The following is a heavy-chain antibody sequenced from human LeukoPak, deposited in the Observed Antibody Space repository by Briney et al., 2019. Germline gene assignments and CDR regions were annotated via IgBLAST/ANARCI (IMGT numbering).Heavy chain of an antibody. D-gene: IGHD3-3*01. Sequence: GESLKISCKGSGYSFTTYWTGWGRQLPGKGLEWMGIDTRYSPSFQGQVTISADKSISTAYLQWSSLKASDTAMYYCARSGVVTFYQYMDVWGTGTTVTVSS. CDR1: GYSFTTYW. CDR3: ARSGVVTFYQYMDV. CDR2: DT. J-gene: IGHJ6*03. V-gene: IGHV5-51*01.